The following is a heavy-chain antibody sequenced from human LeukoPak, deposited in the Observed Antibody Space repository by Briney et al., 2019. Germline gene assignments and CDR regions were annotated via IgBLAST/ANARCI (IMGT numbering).Heavy chain of an antibody. D-gene: IGHD4-17*01. V-gene: IGHV3-30-3*01. Sequence: GGSLRLSCAASGFTFSSYAMHWVRQAPGKGLEWVAVISYDGSNKYYADSVKGRFTVSRDNSKNTLYLQMNSLRAEDTAVYYCARWGAREVTTPVWKVRQTHFDYWGQGTLVTVSS. CDR3: ARWGAREVTTPVWKVRQTHFDY. CDR2: ISYDGSNK. CDR1: GFTFSSYA. J-gene: IGHJ4*02.